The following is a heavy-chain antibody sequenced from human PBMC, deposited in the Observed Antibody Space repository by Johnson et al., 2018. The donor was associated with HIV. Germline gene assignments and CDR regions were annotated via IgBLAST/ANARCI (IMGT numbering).Heavy chain of an antibody. CDR1: GFTFDDYA. J-gene: IGHJ3*02. V-gene: IGHV3-9*01. D-gene: IGHD6-13*01. CDR3: AGYSSSWYDAFDI. Sequence: VQLVESGGGLVQPGRSLRLSCAASGFTFDDYAMHWVRQAPGKGLEWVSGISWNSGSIGSADSVKGRFTISRDNAKNSLYLQMNSLRAEDTALYYWAGYSSSWYDAFDIWGQGTMVTVSS. CDR2: ISWNSGSI.